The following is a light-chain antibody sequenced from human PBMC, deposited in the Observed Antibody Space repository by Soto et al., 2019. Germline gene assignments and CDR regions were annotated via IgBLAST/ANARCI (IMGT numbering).Light chain of an antibody. CDR1: QSVSSSY. CDR3: QEYDSSPLT. J-gene: IGKJ4*01. CDR2: GAS. Sequence: EIVLTQSPGTLSLSPGERATLSCRASQSVSSSYLAWYQQKPGQAPRHLIYGASSIATGIPDRFSGSGSGTDFSLDISRLEPEDVAVYYCQEYDSSPLTFGGGTKVEIK. V-gene: IGKV3-20*01.